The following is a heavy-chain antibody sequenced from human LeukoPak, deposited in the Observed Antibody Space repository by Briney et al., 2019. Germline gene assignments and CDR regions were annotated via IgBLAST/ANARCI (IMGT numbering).Heavy chain of an antibody. V-gene: IGHV1-2*06. CDR3: ASEYNWNDPAYYYYMDV. Sequence: ASMKVSCKASGYTFIDYCIHWVRQAPGQGLEWMVRINPNSGGTNYAQKFQGRVTMTSDTSISTAYMELSRLRSDDTAVYYCASEYNWNDPAYYYYMDVWGKGTTVTVSS. J-gene: IGHJ6*03. D-gene: IGHD1-20*01. CDR2: INPNSGGT. CDR1: GYTFIDYC.